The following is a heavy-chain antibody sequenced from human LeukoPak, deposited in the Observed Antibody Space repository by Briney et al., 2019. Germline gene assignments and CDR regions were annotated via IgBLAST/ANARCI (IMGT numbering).Heavy chain of an antibody. D-gene: IGHD2-15*01. Sequence: SVKVSCKASGGTFSSYAISWVRQARGQGLEWMGRIIPIFGTANYAQKFQGRVTITTDESTSTAYMELSSLRSEDTAVYYCAREGYCSGGSCYPGYYYYMDVWGKGTTVTVSS. CDR3: AREGYCSGGSCYPGYYYYMDV. V-gene: IGHV1-69*05. CDR2: IIPIFGTA. J-gene: IGHJ6*03. CDR1: GGTFSSYA.